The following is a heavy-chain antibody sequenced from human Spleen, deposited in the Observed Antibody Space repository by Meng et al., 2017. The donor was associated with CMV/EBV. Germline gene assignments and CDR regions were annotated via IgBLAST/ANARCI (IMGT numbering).Heavy chain of an antibody. CDR1: GYRFISFG. V-gene: IGHV1-2*02. J-gene: IGHJ6*02. CDR2: INPNSGGT. D-gene: IGHD2-2*01. Sequence: ASVKVSCKGSGYRFISFGISWVRQAPGQGLEWMGWINPNSGGTNYAQKFQGRVTMTRDTSISTAYMELSRLRSDDTAVYYCAIRAGCSSTSCYGYYYYGMDVWGQGTTVTVSS. CDR3: AIRAGCSSTSCYGYYYYGMDV.